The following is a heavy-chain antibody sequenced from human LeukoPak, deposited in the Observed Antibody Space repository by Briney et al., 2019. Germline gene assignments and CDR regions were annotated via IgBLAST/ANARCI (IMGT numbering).Heavy chain of an antibody. CDR2: IKQDGSEK. J-gene: IGHJ4*02. CDR3: ASRAGYTGSWSAFDY. Sequence: GGSLRLSCTASSFTLNNYWMSWVRQAPGKGLEWVANIKQDGSEKYYVDSVKGRFTISRDNAKNSLYLQMNSLRAEDTAVYYCASRAGYTGSWSAFDYWGQGTLVTVSS. D-gene: IGHD6-13*01. CDR1: SFTLNNYW. V-gene: IGHV3-7*05.